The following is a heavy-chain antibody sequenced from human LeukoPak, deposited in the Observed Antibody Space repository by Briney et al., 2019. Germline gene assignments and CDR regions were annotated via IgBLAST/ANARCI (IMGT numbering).Heavy chain of an antibody. CDR3: AREPKTYYYDSSGYHALDY. D-gene: IGHD3-22*01. CDR2: ISSSSSYI. CDR1: GFTFSSYS. V-gene: IGHV3-21*01. Sequence: GGSLRLSRAASGFTFSSYSMNWVRQAPGKGLEWVSSISSSSSYIYYADSVKGRFTISRDNAKNSLYLQMNSLRAEDTAVYYCAREPKTYYYDSSGYHALDYWGQGPLVPVSS. J-gene: IGHJ4*02.